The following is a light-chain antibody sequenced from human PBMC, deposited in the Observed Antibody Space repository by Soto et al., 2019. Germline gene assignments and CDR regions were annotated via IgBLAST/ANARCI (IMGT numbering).Light chain of an antibody. CDR2: GAS. V-gene: IGKV3-15*01. J-gene: IGKJ3*01. Sequence: VITQSLATLSLSPGERATLSCLASQSVSSNLAWYQQKPGQAPRLLIYGASTRATGIPARFSGSGSGTEFTLTICSLQSEDFAVYYCQQYNNWPFTSCPGTYVDI. CDR1: QSVSSN. CDR3: QQYNNWPFT.